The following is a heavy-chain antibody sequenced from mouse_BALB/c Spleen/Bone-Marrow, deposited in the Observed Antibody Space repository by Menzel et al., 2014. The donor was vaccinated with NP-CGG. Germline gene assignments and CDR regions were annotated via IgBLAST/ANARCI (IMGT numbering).Heavy chain of an antibody. CDR3: RCYDYTMDY. Sequence: LQQSGSELVRPGASVKLSCKASGYTFTSYWIHWVKQRPGQGLEWIGNIYPGSGTINYDEKFKNKATLTVDTSSSIAYMQLSSLTSEDSAVYYCRCYDYTMDYWGQGTSVIVSS. D-gene: IGHD1-1*01. J-gene: IGHJ4*01. V-gene: IGHV1S22*01. CDR1: GYTFTSYW. CDR2: IYPGSGTI.